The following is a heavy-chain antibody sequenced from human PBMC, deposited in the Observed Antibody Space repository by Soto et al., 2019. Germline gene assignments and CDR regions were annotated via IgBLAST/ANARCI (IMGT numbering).Heavy chain of an antibody. CDR3: SCVLLWVGDYIDV. D-gene: IGHD3-10*01. CDR2: ISGSGGST. J-gene: IGHJ6*03. CDR1: GFTFSSYA. Sequence: EVQLLESGGGLVQPGGSLRLSCAASGFTFSSYAMSWVRQAPGKGLEWVSAISGSGGSTYYADSVKGRFTIARDNSKNTLYLQMNSLRAEDTAVYYCSCVLLWVGDYIDVWGKGTTVTVSS. V-gene: IGHV3-23*01.